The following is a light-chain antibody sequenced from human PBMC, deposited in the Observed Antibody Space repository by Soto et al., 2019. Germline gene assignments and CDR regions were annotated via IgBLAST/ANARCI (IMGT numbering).Light chain of an antibody. CDR1: QSISSW. CDR3: QQYNSYS. CDR2: DAS. Sequence: DIHMTQSPSTLSASVEDRVTITCRASQSISSWLAWYQQKPGKAPKLLIYDASSLESGVPSRFSGSGSVTEFTGTISSLQPDDFATCYCQQYNSYSFGQGTKVDIK. V-gene: IGKV1-5*01. J-gene: IGKJ1*01.